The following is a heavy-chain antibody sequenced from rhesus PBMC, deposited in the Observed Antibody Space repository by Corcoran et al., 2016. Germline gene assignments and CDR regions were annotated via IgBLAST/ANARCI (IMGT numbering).Heavy chain of an antibody. J-gene: IGHJ4*01. D-gene: IGHD6-13*01. CDR2: IYGSGSST. V-gene: IGHV4-169*02. CDR3: ARDGTYSGWSLDY. CDR1: GGSISSSY. Sequence: QLQLQESGPGLVKPSETLSVTCAVSGGSISSSYWSWIRQAPGKGLEWIGYIYGSGSSTNYNPSLKSRVTLAEDTSKTQLSLKLSSVATADTAVYYCARDGTYSGWSLDYWGQGVLVTVSS.